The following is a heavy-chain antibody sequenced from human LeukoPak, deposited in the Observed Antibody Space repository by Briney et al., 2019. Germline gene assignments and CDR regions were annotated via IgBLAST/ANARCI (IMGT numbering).Heavy chain of an antibody. J-gene: IGHJ4*02. D-gene: IGHD6-13*01. CDR3: ARDRYSSSWYN. V-gene: IGHV3-66*01. CDR2: IYSGGST. CDR1: GFTVSSNY. Sequence: GGSLRLSCAASGFTVSSNYMSWVRQAPGKGLEWLSVIYSGGSTYYADSVKGRFTISRDNSKNTLYLQMNSLRAEDTAVYYCARDRYSSSWYNWGQGTLVTVSS.